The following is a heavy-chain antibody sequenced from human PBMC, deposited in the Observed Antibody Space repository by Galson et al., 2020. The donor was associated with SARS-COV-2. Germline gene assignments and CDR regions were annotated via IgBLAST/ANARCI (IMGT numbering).Heavy chain of an antibody. J-gene: IGHJ4*02. CDR1: GFTFSSYI. V-gene: IGHV3-21*01. Sequence: GESLKISCAASGFTFSSYIMNWVRQAPGKGLEWVSSISSSSSYIYYADSVKGRFTISRDNAKNSLYLQMNSLRAEDTAVYYCARAPRGAYSSGWYDYWGQGTLVTVSS. CDR3: ARAPRGAYSSGWYDY. D-gene: IGHD6-19*01. CDR2: ISSSSSYI.